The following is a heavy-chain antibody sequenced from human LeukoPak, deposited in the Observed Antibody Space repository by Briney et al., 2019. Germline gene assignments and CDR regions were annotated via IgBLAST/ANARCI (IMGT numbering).Heavy chain of an antibody. J-gene: IGHJ5*02. D-gene: IGHD3-22*01. CDR1: GFIVSNSY. CDR3: ARVGGISMIVP. V-gene: IGHV4-39*01. Sequence: PGGSLRLSCDASGFIVSNSYMNWVRQAPGKGLEWIGSIDYRGYTYYNPSLRSRVTISVDTSENQFSLKVTSVNATDTAVYYCARVGGISMIVPWGQGTQVTVSS. CDR2: IDYRGYT.